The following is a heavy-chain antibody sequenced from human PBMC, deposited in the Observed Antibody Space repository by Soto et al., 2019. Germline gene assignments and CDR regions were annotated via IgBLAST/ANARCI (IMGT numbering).Heavy chain of an antibody. Sequence: SETLSLTCTVPGGSISNYYWTWIRQFPGKRLEWIAHIHNSGNTNSNPSLKSRVTISMDTSKNQISLRLTSVTAADTAMYYCARLQYTVVTPIGMWGQGTMLTVS. D-gene: IGHD2-21*02. CDR1: GGSISNYY. V-gene: IGHV4-59*01. CDR3: ARLQYTVVTPIGM. CDR2: IHNSGNT. J-gene: IGHJ3*02.